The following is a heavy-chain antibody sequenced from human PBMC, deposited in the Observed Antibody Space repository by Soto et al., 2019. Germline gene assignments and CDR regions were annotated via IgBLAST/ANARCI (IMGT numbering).Heavy chain of an antibody. CDR3: ARDLTHYGMDV. J-gene: IGHJ6*02. CDR2: IYYSGST. Sequence: QVQLQESGPGLVKPSETLSPTCTVSGGSISSYYWSWIRQPPGKGLEWIGYIYYSGSTNYNPSLKSRVTISVDTSKNQFSLKLSSVTAADTAVYYCARDLTHYGMDVWGQGTTVTVSS. V-gene: IGHV4-59*01. CDR1: GGSISSYY.